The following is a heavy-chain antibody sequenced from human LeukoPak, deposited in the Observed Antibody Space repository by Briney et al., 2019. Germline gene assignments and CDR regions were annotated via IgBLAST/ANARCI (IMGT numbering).Heavy chain of an antibody. CDR3: AKIAGCGEWGPNYFDY. V-gene: IGHV3-23*01. J-gene: IGHJ4*02. D-gene: IGHD3-10*01. CDR1: GFTFSTYV. Sequence: PGGSLRLSCAASGFTFSTYVMTWVRQAPGKGLEWVSTISGSGGSTYYADSVKGRFTISRDNSKNTLFLQMNSLRAEDTAVYYCAKIAGCGEWGPNYFDYWGQGTLVTVSS. CDR2: ISGSGGST.